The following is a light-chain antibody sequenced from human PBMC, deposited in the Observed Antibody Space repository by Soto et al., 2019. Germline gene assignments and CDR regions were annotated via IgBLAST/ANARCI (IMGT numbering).Light chain of an antibody. CDR3: QQYGSSPWT. V-gene: IGKV3-20*01. CDR1: QSVSSSY. J-gene: IGKJ1*01. CDR2: GAS. Sequence: EIVLTQSPGTLSLSPGERATLSCRASQSVSSSYLAWYQQKPGQAPSLLLYGASCRANAIPDRFSGSGCGTDFTPTISRLEPEDYAVYYCQQYGSSPWTFGQGTKVEIK.